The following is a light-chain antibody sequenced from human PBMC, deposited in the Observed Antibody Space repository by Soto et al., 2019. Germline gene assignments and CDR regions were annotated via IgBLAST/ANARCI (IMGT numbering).Light chain of an antibody. CDR1: SSDVGGYKF. V-gene: IGLV2-14*01. Sequence: QSALAQPASVSGPPGQSITISCTGTSSDVGGYKFVSWYQQHPGKAPKLIIYEVSNRPSGVSNRFSGSKSGNTASLTISGLQAEDEADYYCSSYTTANTYVFGTGTKVTVL. CDR2: EVS. CDR3: SSYTTANTYV. J-gene: IGLJ1*01.